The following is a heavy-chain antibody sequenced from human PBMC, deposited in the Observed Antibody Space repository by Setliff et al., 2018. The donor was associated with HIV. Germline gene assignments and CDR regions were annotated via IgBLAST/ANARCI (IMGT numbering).Heavy chain of an antibody. J-gene: IGHJ5*02. V-gene: IGHV4-38-2*02. CDR2: IYHSGST. Sequence: SETLSLTCTVSGYFISSGYYWGWIRQPPGKGLEWIGSIYHSGSTYYNPSLKSRVTISVDTSKNQFSLRLSSVTAADTAVYYCARRGIAAAGSDPWGQGTLVTVSS. D-gene: IGHD6-13*01. CDR1: GYFISSGYY. CDR3: ARRGIAAAGSDP.